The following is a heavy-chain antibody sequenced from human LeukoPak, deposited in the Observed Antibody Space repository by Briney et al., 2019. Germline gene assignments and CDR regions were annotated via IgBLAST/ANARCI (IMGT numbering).Heavy chain of an antibody. V-gene: IGHV3-64*01. CDR3: ARSQGGNCDY. CDR1: GIAFSSYS. Sequence: GGSLRLSCEASGIAFSSYSMYWVRQAPGKGLEYVSAITSNGGSTYYVNSVKGRFTISRDNSKSTLYLQMDSLIAEDMAVYFCARSQGGNCDYWGQGTLVTVSS. J-gene: IGHJ4*02. CDR2: ITSNGGST.